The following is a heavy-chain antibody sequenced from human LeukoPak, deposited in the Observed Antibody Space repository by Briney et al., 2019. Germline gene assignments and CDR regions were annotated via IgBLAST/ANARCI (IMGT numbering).Heavy chain of an antibody. CDR2: ISGSGVST. CDR3: AKDSFSSR. J-gene: IGHJ4*02. V-gene: IGHV3-23*01. D-gene: IGHD6-13*01. Sequence: GGSLRLSCAASGFTFSSDSMTWVRRTPGKGLEWVSTISGSGVSTFYADPVKGRFTISRDNSKNTLYLHMNSLSAEDTAVYYCAKDSFSSRWGQGTLVTVSS. CDR1: GFTFSSDS.